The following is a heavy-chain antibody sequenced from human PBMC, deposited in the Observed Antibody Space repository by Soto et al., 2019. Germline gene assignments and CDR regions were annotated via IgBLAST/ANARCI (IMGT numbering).Heavy chain of an antibody. CDR1: GGSFSGYY. CDR3: ARRRVLRYIGFDP. V-gene: IGHV4-34*01. J-gene: IGHJ5*02. Sequence: LSLTCAVYGGSFSGYYWSWIRQPPGKGLEWIGEINHSGSTNYNPSLKSRVTISVDTSKNQFSLKLSSVTAADTAVYYCARRRVLRYIGFDPWGQGTLVTVSS. D-gene: IGHD3-9*01. CDR2: INHSGST.